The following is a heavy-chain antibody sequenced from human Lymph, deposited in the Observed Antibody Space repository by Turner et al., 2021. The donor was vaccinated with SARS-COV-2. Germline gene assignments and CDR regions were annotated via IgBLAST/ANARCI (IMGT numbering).Heavy chain of an antibody. CDR3: ARDLGTYGMDV. Sequence: EVQLVETGGGVIQPGGSLRLSCAASGLIVSRNYMNWVRQAPGKGLEWVSVIYSGGTTYYADSVKGRFTISRDNSKNTLYLQMNSLRVEDTAVYYCARDLGTYGMDVWGQGTTVTVSS. D-gene: IGHD6-13*01. CDR1: GLIVSRNY. J-gene: IGHJ6*02. CDR2: IYSGGTT. V-gene: IGHV3-53*02.